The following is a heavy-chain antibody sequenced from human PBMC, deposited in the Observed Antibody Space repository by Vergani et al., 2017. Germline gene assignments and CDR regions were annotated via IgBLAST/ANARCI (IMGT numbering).Heavy chain of an antibody. CDR2: INAGNGNT. Sequence: QVQLVQSGAEVKKPGASVKVSCKASGYTFTSYAMHWVRQAPGXRLEWMGWINAGNGNTKYSQKFQGRVTITRDTSASTAYMELSSLRSEDTAVYYCARASLYCSSTSCYRGYYFDYWGQGTLVTVSS. V-gene: IGHV1-3*01. J-gene: IGHJ4*02. CDR3: ARASLYCSSTSCYRGYYFDY. D-gene: IGHD2-2*02. CDR1: GYTFTSYA.